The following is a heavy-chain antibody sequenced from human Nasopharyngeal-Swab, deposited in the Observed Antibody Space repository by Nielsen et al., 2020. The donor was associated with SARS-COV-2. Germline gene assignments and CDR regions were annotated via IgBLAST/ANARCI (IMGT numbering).Heavy chain of an antibody. D-gene: IGHD3-3*01. CDR3: ARDPNLGVLGWTNWFDP. CDR1: GYTFTSYG. CDR2: ISAYNGNT. J-gene: IGHJ5*02. V-gene: IGHV1-18*01. Sequence: ASVKVSCKASGYTFTSYGISWVRQAPGQGLERMGWISAYNGNTNYAQKLQGRVTMTTDTSTSTAYMELRSLRSDDTAVYYCARDPNLGVLGWTNWFDPWGQGTLVTVSS.